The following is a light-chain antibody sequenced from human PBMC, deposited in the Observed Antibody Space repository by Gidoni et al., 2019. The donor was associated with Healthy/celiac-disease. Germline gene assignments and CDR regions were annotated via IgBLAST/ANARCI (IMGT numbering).Light chain of an antibody. CDR2: GAS. J-gene: IGKJ1*01. V-gene: IGKV3-20*01. CDR3: QQYGSSWT. Sequence: IVLTQSPGTLSLSPGEGATLSCRSSQSVSSSYLAWYQQKPGQAPRLLIYGASSRATGIPDRFSGSGSGTDFTLTISRLEPEDFAVYYCQQYGSSWTFGQGTKVEIK. CDR1: QSVSSSY.